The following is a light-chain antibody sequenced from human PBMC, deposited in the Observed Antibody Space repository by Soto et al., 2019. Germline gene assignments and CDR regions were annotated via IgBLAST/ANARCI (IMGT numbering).Light chain of an antibody. CDR3: SSDAGSSHV. CDR2: EVN. J-gene: IGLJ1*01. Sequence: QSALTQPPSASGSPGQSVAISCTGTSSDVGGYNYVSWYQQHPGKAPKLMIYEVNKRPSGVPYRFSGSKSGNTASLTVSELQAEDEADYYCSSDAGSSHVFGTGTKLTVL. CDR1: SSDVGGYNY. V-gene: IGLV2-8*01.